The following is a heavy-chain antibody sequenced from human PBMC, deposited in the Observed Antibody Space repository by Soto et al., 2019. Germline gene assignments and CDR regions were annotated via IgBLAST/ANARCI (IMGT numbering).Heavy chain of an antibody. CDR2: ISAYNGNT. Sequence: SVKASCKASGYTFTGYGISWVRQAPGQGLEWMGWISAYNGNTNYAQKLQGRVTMTTDTSTSTAYMELRSLRSDDTAVYYCATEYYYGSGPGYWGQGTLVTVSS. CDR3: ATEYYYGSGPGY. J-gene: IGHJ4*02. V-gene: IGHV1-18*01. D-gene: IGHD3-10*01. CDR1: GYTFTGYG.